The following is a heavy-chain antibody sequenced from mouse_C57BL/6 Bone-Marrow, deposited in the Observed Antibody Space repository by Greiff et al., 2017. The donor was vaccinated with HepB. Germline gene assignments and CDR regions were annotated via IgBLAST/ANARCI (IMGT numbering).Heavy chain of an antibody. CDR2: IHPNSGST. J-gene: IGHJ2*01. CDR3: AYYYGSSYFDY. V-gene: IGHV1-64*01. D-gene: IGHD1-1*01. Sequence: VQLKQPGAELVKPGASVKLSCKASGYTFTSYWMHWVKQRPGQGLEWIGMIHPNSGSTNYNEKFKSKATLTVDKSSSTAYMQLSSLTSEDSAVYYCAYYYGSSYFDYWGQGTTLTVSS. CDR1: GYTFTSYW.